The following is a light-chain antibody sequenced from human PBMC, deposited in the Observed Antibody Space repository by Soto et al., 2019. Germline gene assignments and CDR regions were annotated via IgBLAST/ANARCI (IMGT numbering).Light chain of an antibody. CDR3: QQSYSRWT. V-gene: IGKV1-39*01. CDR1: QSISTY. CDR2: AAS. Sequence: DIQMTQSPSSLSASVGDRVTITCRASQSISTYLSWYQHKPGKAPKLLIYAASSLQSGVSSRFSGSGSGTDFTLTISSLQPEDFATYYCQQSYSRWTFGQGTKVDIK. J-gene: IGKJ1*01.